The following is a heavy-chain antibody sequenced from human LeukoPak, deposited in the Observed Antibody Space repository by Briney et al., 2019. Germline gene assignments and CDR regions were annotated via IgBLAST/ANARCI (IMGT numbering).Heavy chain of an antibody. J-gene: IGHJ6*02. CDR2: ISGSGGSI. V-gene: IGHV3-23*01. CDR3: AKWAGDYFNYYYGMDV. D-gene: IGHD4-17*01. CDR1: GFTFSSYA. Sequence: GGSLRLSCAASGFTFSSYAMSWVRQAPGKGLEWVSAISGSGGSIYYADSVKGRFTISRDNSKNTLYLQMNSLRAEDTAVYYCAKWAGDYFNYYYGMDVWGQGTTVTVSS.